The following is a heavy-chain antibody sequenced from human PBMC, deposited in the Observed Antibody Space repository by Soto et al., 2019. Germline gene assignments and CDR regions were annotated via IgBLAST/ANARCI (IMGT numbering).Heavy chain of an antibody. Sequence: GASVKVSCKASGGTFSSYAISWVRQAPGQGLEWMGGIIPIFGTANYAQKFQGRVTITADESTSTAYMELSSLRSEDTAVYYCARGLTVIGVHGWFDPWGQGTLVTVSS. CDR2: IIPIFGTA. D-gene: IGHD4-4*01. J-gene: IGHJ5*02. CDR3: ARGLTVIGVHGWFDP. V-gene: IGHV1-69*13. CDR1: GGTFSSYA.